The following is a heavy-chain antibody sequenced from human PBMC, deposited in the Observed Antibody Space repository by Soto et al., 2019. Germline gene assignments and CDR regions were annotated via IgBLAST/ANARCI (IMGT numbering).Heavy chain of an antibody. V-gene: IGHV3-48*02. CDR1: GFTFSSYS. J-gene: IGHJ3*02. CDR2: ISSSSSTI. D-gene: IGHD2-2*01. CDR3: ARDRGYCISTSCSTKNAFDI. Sequence: EVQLVESGGGLVQPGGSLRLSCAASGFTFSSYSMNWVRQAPGKGLDWDSYISSSSSTIYYADYVKGRFTISRDNAKNSLYLQLNSLRDDDTDVYYCARDRGYCISTSCSTKNAFDIWGQGTMVTVSS.